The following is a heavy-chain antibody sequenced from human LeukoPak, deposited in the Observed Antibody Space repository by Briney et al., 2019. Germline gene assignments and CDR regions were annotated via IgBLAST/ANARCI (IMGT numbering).Heavy chain of an antibody. J-gene: IGHJ4*02. CDR3: ASLTIPYPYYFDY. D-gene: IGHD2-2*02. CDR2: IYYSGST. V-gene: IGHV4-39*07. Sequence: PSETLSLTCTVSGGSISSSSYYWGWIRQPPGKGLEWIGSIYYSGSTNYNPSLKSRVTISVDTSKNQFSLKLSSVTAADTAVYYCASLTIPYPYYFDYWGQGTLVTVSS. CDR1: GGSISSSSYY.